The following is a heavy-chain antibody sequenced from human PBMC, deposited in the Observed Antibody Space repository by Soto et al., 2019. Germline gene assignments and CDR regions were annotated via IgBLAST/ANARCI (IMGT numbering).Heavy chain of an antibody. Sequence: GGSLRLSCAASGFTFSSYSMNWVRQAPGKGLEWVSYISSSSSTIYYADSVKGRFTISRDNAKNSLYLQMNSLRAEDTAVYYCARDSIAAADPLEIYYYYMDVWGKGTTVTVSS. D-gene: IGHD6-13*01. CDR2: ISSSSSTI. CDR1: GFTFSSYS. V-gene: IGHV3-48*01. J-gene: IGHJ6*03. CDR3: ARDSIAAADPLEIYYYYMDV.